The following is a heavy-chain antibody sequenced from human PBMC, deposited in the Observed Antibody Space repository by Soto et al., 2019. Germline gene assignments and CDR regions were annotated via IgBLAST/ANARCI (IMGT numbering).Heavy chain of an antibody. CDR1: GFTFSSYA. CDR3: ARVALEVIYDY. CDR2: IYYSGST. D-gene: IGHD3-22*01. V-gene: IGHV4-30-4*08. J-gene: IGHJ4*02. Sequence: LRLSCAASGFTFSSYAMSWVRQPPGKGLEWIGYIYYSGSTYYNPSLKSRVTISVDTSKNQFSLKLSSVTAADTAVYYCARVALEVIYDYWGQGTLVTVSS.